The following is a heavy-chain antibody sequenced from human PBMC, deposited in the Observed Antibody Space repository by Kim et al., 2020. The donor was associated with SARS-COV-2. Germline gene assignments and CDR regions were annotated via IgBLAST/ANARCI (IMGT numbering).Heavy chain of an antibody. D-gene: IGHD3-3*01. CDR3: TRSTHLRFFGEAFGFDG. CDR1: GFNFGEYA. J-gene: IGHJ4*02. CDR2: IRGRSYGGTA. V-gene: IGHV3-49*04. Sequence: GGSLRLSCATSGFNFGEYAINWVRQAPGKGLEWVGFIRGRSYGGTADYAASVKGRFFISRDDSKGTAYLQLTSLKSEDTAVYFCTRSTHLRFFGEAFGFDGWGQGTLVTVSP.